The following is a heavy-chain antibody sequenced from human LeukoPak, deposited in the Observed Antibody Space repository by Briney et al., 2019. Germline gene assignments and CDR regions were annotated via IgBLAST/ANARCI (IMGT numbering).Heavy chain of an antibody. CDR2: FDPEDGET. Sequence: ASVKVSCKVSGYTLTELSMHWVRQAPGKGLEWMGGFDPEDGETIYAQKFQGRVTMTEDTSTDTAYMELSSMRSEDTAVYYCATLNYYDSSELDYWGQGTLVTVSS. V-gene: IGHV1-24*01. D-gene: IGHD3-22*01. CDR3: ATLNYYDSSELDY. CDR1: GYTLTELS. J-gene: IGHJ4*02.